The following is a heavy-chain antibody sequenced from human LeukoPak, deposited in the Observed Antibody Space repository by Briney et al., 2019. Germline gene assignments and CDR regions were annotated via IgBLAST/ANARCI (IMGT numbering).Heavy chain of an antibody. CDR3: ARPARGSSSWYLGAFDI. V-gene: IGHV3-30*04. D-gene: IGHD6-13*01. CDR1: GFTFSSYA. CDR2: ISYDGSNK. Sequence: GGSLRLSCAASGFTFSSYAMHWVRQAPGKGLEWVAVISYDGSNKYYADSVKGRFTISRDNSKNTLYLQMNSLRAEDTAVYYCARPARGSSSWYLGAFDIWGQGTMVTVSP. J-gene: IGHJ3*02.